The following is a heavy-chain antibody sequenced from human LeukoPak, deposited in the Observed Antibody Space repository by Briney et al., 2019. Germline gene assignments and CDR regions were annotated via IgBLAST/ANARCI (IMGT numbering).Heavy chain of an antibody. CDR3: AVGIAAAGLIDY. Sequence: SETLSLTCTVSGGSISSSSYYWGWIRQPPGKGLEWIGSSYYSGSTYYNPSLKSRVTISVDTSKNQFSLKLSSVTAADTAVYYCAVGIAAAGLIDYWGQGTLVTVSS. CDR1: GGSISSSSYY. J-gene: IGHJ4*02. D-gene: IGHD6-13*01. CDR2: SYYSGST. V-gene: IGHV4-39*01.